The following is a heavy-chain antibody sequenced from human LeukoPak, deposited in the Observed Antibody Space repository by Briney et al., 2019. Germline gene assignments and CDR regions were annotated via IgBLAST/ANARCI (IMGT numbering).Heavy chain of an antibody. D-gene: IGHD3-10*01. CDR3: AQVYYGSGSYPHYFDC. CDR1: GFTFSSYA. V-gene: IGHV3-23*01. J-gene: IGHJ4*02. CDR2: ISGSGGST. Sequence: HPGGSLRLSCAASGFTFSSYAMSWVRQAPGKRLEWVSAISGSGGSTYYADSVKGRFTISRDNSKNTLYLQINSLRAEDTAIYYCAQVYYGSGSYPHYFDCWGQGTLVTVSS.